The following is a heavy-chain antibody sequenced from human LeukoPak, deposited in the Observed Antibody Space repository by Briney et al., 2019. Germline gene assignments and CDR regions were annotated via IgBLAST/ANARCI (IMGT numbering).Heavy chain of an antibody. CDR1: GFXFSSYS. V-gene: IGHV3-48*02. Sequence: GGSLRLSCGASGFXFSSYSMNWVRQAPGKGLEWVSYISSSSSTIYYADSVKGRFTIPRDNAKNSLYLQMNSLKDEDTAVYYCAREYYDSATHFDYWGQGTLVTVSS. D-gene: IGHD3-10*01. CDR2: ISSSSSTI. CDR3: AREYYDSATHFDY. J-gene: IGHJ4*02.